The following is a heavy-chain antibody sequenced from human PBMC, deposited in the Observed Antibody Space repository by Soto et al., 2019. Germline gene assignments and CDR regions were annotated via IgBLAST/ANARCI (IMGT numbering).Heavy chain of an antibody. CDR3: ARGWTTVTAN. CDR2: INAGNGNT. V-gene: IGHV1-3*01. D-gene: IGHD4-17*01. J-gene: IGHJ4*02. CDR1: GYTFTSYA. Sequence: QVQLVQSGAEVKKPGASVKVSCKASGYTFTSYAMHWVRQAPGQRLEWMGWINAGNGNTKYSQKFQRRVTITRDTSASTAYMELSSLRSEDTAVYYCARGWTTVTANWGQGTLVTVSS.